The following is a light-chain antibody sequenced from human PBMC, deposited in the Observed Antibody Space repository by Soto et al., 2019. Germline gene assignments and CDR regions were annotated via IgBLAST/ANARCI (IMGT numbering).Light chain of an antibody. Sequence: QSVLTQPPSASGTPGQRVTISCSGSSSNIGSNTVNWYQQLPGTAPKLLIYSNNQRPSGVPDRFSGSKSGTSASLAISGLQSEDEADYYCAAWDDRLNGPVFGGGTTVTVL. V-gene: IGLV1-44*01. CDR1: SSNIGSNT. CDR3: AAWDDRLNGPV. CDR2: SNN. J-gene: IGLJ2*01.